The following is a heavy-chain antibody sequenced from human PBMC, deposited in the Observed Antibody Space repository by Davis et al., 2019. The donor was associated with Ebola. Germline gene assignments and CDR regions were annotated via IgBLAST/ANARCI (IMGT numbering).Heavy chain of an antibody. Sequence: AASVKVSCKASGGTFSSYAISWVRQAPGQGLEWMGRIIPILGIANYAQKFQGRVTITADESTSTAYMELSSLRSEDTAVYYCARGRIAARLSLFDYWGQGTLVTVSS. CDR1: GGTFSSYA. V-gene: IGHV1-69*04. CDR2: IIPILGIA. CDR3: ARGRIAARLSLFDY. D-gene: IGHD6-6*01. J-gene: IGHJ4*02.